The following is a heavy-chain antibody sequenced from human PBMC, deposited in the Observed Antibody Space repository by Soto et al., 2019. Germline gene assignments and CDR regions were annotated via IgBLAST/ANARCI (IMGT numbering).Heavy chain of an antibody. D-gene: IGHD2-2*01. J-gene: IGHJ6*02. Sequence: EASVKVSCKASGYTFTGYYMHWVRQAPGQGLEWMGWINPNSGGTNYAQKFQGWVTMTRDTSISTAYMELSRLRSDDTAVYYCARGIVVVPAATSPYGMDVWGQGTTVTVSS. V-gene: IGHV1-2*04. CDR1: GYTFTGYY. CDR3: ARGIVVVPAATSPYGMDV. CDR2: INPNSGGT.